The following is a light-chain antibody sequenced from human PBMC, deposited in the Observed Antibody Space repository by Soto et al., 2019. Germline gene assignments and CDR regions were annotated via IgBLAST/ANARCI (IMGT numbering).Light chain of an antibody. CDR2: AAS. J-gene: IGKJ2*01. Sequence: EIVLTQSPGTLSLSPGERATLSCRTSQSVSSTFLAWYQRKPGQAPRLLIYAASSRATGIPDRFSGSVSGPDFTLTITRLEPEDFAVYYCQQYGTSLYTFGQGTKLEIK. CDR3: QQYGTSLYT. V-gene: IGKV3-20*01. CDR1: QSVSSTF.